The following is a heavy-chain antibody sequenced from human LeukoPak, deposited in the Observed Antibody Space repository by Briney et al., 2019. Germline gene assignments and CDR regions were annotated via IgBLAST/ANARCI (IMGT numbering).Heavy chain of an antibody. CDR3: ALIAPPGTSFDY. CDR2: IDPKSGGT. J-gene: IGHJ4*02. D-gene: IGHD6-13*01. Sequence: ASVKVSCKASGYTFTAYYMHWVRQAPGQGLEWMGRIDPKSGGTNYAQKFQGRVTMTRDTSITTAYMELTSLQFDDTAVYYCALIAPPGTSFDYWGQGSLVTVSS. CDR1: GYTFTAYY. V-gene: IGHV1-2*02.